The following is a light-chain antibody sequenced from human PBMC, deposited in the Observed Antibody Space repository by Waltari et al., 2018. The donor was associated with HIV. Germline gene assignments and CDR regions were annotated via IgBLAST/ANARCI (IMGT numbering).Light chain of an antibody. V-gene: IGLV2-23*01. J-gene: IGLJ2*01. CDR1: STAVVTYSL. CDR3: SSYTSFSTVL. CDR2: EGN. Sequence: QSAPPQPASASGSPGPSITIPFTGNSTAVVTYSLLSWYPHHPGKAPKLMIYEGNQRPSGVSNRFSGYKSGNTASLTISGLQAEDEADYYCSSYTSFSTVLFGGGTKLTVL.